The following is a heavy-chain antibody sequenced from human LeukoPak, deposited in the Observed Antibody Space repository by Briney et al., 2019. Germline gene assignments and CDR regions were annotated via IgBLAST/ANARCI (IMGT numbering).Heavy chain of an antibody. Sequence: GGSLTLSCAASGFTFTTYWMHWVRQAPGKGLVWVSRINGDGSRSNYADSVKGRFTISRDNARNTLYLQMNSLGAEDTALYYCARTSPTSHFDFWGQGTLVTVSS. CDR1: GFTFTTYW. J-gene: IGHJ4*02. V-gene: IGHV3-74*01. CDR2: INGDGSRS. D-gene: IGHD3-16*01. CDR3: ARTSPTSHFDF.